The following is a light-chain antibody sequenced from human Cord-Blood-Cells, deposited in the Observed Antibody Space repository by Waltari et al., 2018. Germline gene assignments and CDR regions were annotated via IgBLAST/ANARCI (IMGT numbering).Light chain of an antibody. CDR2: AAS. CDR1: QSISSY. CDR3: QQSYSTPPYT. V-gene: IGKV1-39*01. Sequence: DIQMTQSPSSLSASVGDRVTITCRASQSISSYLNWYQQKPGKAPKLLIDAASSLQSGVPSRLSGSGSGTDFTLTISSLQPEDFATYYGQQSYSTPPYTFGQGTKLEIK. J-gene: IGKJ2*01.